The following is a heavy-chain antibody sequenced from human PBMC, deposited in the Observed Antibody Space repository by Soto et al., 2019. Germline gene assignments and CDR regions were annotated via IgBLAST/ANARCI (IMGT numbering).Heavy chain of an antibody. CDR3: AKDTYGSGTY. CDR2: ISWNSVSI. Sequence: EVQLVESGGCLVQPGRSLRLSCAASGFTFDDYAMHWVRQAPGKGLEWGSGISWNSVSIGYADSVKGRFTISRDNAKNTLYLQMNSLRADDTALYYCAKDTYGSGTYWGQGTLVTVSS. D-gene: IGHD3-10*01. V-gene: IGHV3-9*01. J-gene: IGHJ4*02. CDR1: GFTFDDYA.